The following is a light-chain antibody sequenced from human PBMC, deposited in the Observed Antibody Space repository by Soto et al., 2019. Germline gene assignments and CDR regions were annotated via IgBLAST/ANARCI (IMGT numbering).Light chain of an antibody. V-gene: IGKV1-5*01. J-gene: IGKJ1*01. CDR3: QHYNTYSST. CDR2: DAS. CDR1: QSVGRR. Sequence: EIQMTQSASSLCACVGDRVNIXCRASQSVGRRFAWYQQKPGKARNLLIYDASSLEGGGPSRFSGSGSGTEFTRTISSRQPDDFATYYGQHYNTYSSTFGQGTKVDIK.